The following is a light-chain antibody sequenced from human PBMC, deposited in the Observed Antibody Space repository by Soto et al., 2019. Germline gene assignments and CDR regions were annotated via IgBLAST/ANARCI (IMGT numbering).Light chain of an antibody. CDR1: LSVSSD. Sequence: EVLMTQSPATLSVSPGDRVTLSCRASLSVSSDLAWYQQKPGQAPTLLIYGASIRATGVPARFSGSGSGTDFTLTIDSLQSEDVADYYCQQYFRWSPWTFGQGTKVEI. J-gene: IGKJ1*01. V-gene: IGKV3-15*01. CDR2: GAS. CDR3: QQYFRWSPWT.